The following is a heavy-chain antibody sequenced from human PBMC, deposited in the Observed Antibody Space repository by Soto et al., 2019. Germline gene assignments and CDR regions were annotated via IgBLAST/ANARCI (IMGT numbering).Heavy chain of an antibody. J-gene: IGHJ4*02. Sequence: QITLKESGPTLVKPTQTLTLTCTFSGFSLSTRGVGVGWIRQPPGQALEWLALIYWDDDKRYSPSLKSRVTITKDTSKTQVVLTMTNMNPVDTATYYCARDSSGYYGFDYWGQGTLVTVSS. CDR3: ARDSSGYYGFDY. CDR1: GFSLSTRGVG. D-gene: IGHD3-22*01. V-gene: IGHV2-5*02. CDR2: IYWDDDK.